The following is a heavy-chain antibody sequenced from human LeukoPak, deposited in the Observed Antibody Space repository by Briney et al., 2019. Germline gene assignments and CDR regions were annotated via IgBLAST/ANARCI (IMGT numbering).Heavy chain of an antibody. J-gene: IGHJ4*02. D-gene: IGHD2/OR15-2a*01. CDR2: ISSSGSTI. Sequence: TGGSLRLSCAASGFTFSTYEMKWVRQAPGKGLEWVSYISSSGSTIYYADSVKGRFTISRDNAKNSMYLQMNSLRSDDTAVYYCARGTPGTLYYFDYWGQGTLVTVSS. V-gene: IGHV3-48*03. CDR3: ARGTPGTLYYFDY. CDR1: GFTFSTYE.